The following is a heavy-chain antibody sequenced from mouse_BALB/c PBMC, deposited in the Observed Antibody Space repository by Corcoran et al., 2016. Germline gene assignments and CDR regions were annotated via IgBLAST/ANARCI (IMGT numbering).Heavy chain of an antibody. V-gene: IGHV1-26*01. J-gene: IGHJ1*01. CDR2: INPNNGGT. Sequence: EVQLQQSVPELVKPGASVKMSCKASVYTFPYYSMKWVKQSHGKRLYWIGDINPNNGGTSYNQKFKGKATLTVDKSSSTAYMQLNSLTSEDSAVYYCARDADWYFDVWGAGTTVTVSS. CDR1: VYTFPYYS. CDR3: ARDADWYFDV.